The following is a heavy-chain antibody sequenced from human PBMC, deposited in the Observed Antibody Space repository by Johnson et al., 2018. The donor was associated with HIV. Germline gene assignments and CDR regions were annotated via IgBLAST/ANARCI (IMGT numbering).Heavy chain of an antibody. CDR2: IKQDGSEK. CDR3: AREIGGIYYRDAFDI. Sequence: VQLVESGGGVVRPGGSLRLSCAASGFTFSSYWMSWVRQAPGKGLEWVANIKQDGSEKYYVDSVKGRFPISRDNAKNSLYLQMNSLRAEDTAVYYCAREIGGIYYRDAFDIWGQGTMVTVSS. V-gene: IGHV3-7*03. D-gene: IGHD1-26*01. J-gene: IGHJ3*02. CDR1: GFTFSSYW.